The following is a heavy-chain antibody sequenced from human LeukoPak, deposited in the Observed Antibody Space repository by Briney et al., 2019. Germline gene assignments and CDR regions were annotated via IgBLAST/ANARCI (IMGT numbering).Heavy chain of an antibody. D-gene: IGHD3-22*01. CDR1: GFTFSIYW. CDR2: IKQDGSEK. Sequence: GGSLRLSCAASGFTFSIYWMSWVRQAPGKGLEWVANIKQDGSEKYYVDSVKGRFTISRDNAKNSLYLQMNSLRADDTAVYYCARIYYDSSGYRLFDYWGQGILVTVSS. J-gene: IGHJ4*02. V-gene: IGHV3-7*04. CDR3: ARIYYDSSGYRLFDY.